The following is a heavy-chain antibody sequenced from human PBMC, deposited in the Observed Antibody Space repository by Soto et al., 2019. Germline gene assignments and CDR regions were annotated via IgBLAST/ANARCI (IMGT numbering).Heavy chain of an antibody. Sequence: QVQLVESGGGVVQPGRSLRLSCAASGFTFSSYGMHWVRQAPGKGLEWVAVIWDDGSNKYYADSVKGRFTISGDNSENALYRQMYSVRGEVTAVYYCARDGYCSGGSCYSVPVFDYWGQGTLVTVSS. J-gene: IGHJ4*02. CDR3: ARDGYCSGGSCYSVPVFDY. CDR2: IWDDGSNK. D-gene: IGHD2-15*01. CDR1: GFTFSSYG. V-gene: IGHV3-33*01.